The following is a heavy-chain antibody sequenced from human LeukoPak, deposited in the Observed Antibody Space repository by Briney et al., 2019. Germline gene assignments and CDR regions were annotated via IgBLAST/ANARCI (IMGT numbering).Heavy chain of an antibody. V-gene: IGHV3-53*01. CDR2: IYTGGST. J-gene: IGHJ4*02. Sequence: GGSLRLSCAASGFTVSSNYMNWVRQAPGKGLEWVSVIYTGGSTYYADSVKGRFTTSRDNSKNTVYLQMNSLRAEDTAVYYCARDLFIWGQGTLVTVS. CDR1: GFTVSSNY. CDR3: ARDLFI.